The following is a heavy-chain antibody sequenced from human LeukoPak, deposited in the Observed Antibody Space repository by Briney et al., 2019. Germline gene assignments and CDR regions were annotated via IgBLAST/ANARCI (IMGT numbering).Heavy chain of an antibody. V-gene: IGHV4-4*02. Sequence: PSETLSLTCAVSGGSISSSNWWNWVRQPPGKGLEWIGEIYHSGSTNYNPSLKSRVTISVDTSKNQFSLKLSSVTAADTAVYYCASRSSWVSLRYWGQGTLVTVSS. CDR2: IYHSGST. D-gene: IGHD6-13*01. CDR3: ASRSSWVSLRY. J-gene: IGHJ4*02. CDR1: GGSISSSNW.